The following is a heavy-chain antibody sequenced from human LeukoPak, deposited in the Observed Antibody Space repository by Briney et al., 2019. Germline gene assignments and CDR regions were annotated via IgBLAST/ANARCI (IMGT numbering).Heavy chain of an antibody. CDR1: GFTFDDYA. D-gene: IGHD2-2*03. V-gene: IGHV3-30*18. Sequence: PGGSLRLSCAASGFTFDDYAMHWVRQAPGKGLEWVAGMSYDGSNKHFADSVKGRFTVFRDNSKNTVYLQMDTLRLEDTAVYYCAKQHRGYCSSTSCPATFDHWGQGTLVTISS. J-gene: IGHJ5*02. CDR2: MSYDGSNK. CDR3: AKQHRGYCSSTSCPATFDH.